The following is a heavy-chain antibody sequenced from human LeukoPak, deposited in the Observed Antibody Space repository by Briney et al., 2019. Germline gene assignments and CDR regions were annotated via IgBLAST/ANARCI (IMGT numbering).Heavy chain of an antibody. CDR3: ARMLNGGVDY. J-gene: IGHJ4*02. D-gene: IGHD3-16*01. Sequence: GGSLRLSCVASGFIFSDYNMNWVRQAPGKGLEWVAVISYDGSNKYYADSVKGRFTISRDNSKNTLYLQMNSLRAEDTAVYYCARMLNGGVDYWGQGTLVTVSS. CDR2: ISYDGSNK. CDR1: GFIFSDYN. V-gene: IGHV3-30-3*01.